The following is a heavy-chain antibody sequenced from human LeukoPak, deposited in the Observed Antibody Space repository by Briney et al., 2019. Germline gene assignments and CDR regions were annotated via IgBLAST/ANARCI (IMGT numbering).Heavy chain of an antibody. D-gene: IGHD2-15*01. CDR3: ARAPPCSGGSCYTTEFDY. CDR1: GFTFSSYD. CDR2: IGTAGDT. Sequence: GSLRLSCAASGFTFSSYDMHWVRQATGKGLEWVSAIGTAGDTYYPGSVKGRFTISRENAKNSLYLQMNSLRAGDTAVYYCARAPPCSGGSCYTTEFDYWGQGTLVTVSS. V-gene: IGHV3-13*01. J-gene: IGHJ4*02.